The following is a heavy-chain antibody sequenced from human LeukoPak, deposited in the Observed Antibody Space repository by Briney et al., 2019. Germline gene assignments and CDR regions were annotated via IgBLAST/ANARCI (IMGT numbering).Heavy chain of an antibody. J-gene: IGHJ6*03. D-gene: IGHD1-26*01. CDR1: GFTFSSYE. CDR2: ISSSGSTI. Sequence: SGGSLRLSCAASGFTFSSYEMNWVRQAPGKGLEWVSYISSSGSTIYYADSVKGRFTISRDNAKNSLYLQMDSLGPEDTAVYYCARDPYSGNYGTYYYYYMDVWGKGTTVTISS. CDR3: ARDPYSGNYGTYYYYYMDV. V-gene: IGHV3-48*03.